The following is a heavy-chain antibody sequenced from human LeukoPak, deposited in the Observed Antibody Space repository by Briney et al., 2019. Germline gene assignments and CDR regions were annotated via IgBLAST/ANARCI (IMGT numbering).Heavy chain of an antibody. Sequence: ASVKVSCKASGYTFTSYDINWVRQATGQGLEWMGWMNPNSGNTGYAQKFQGRVTMTRNTSISTAYMELSSLRSEDTAVYYCARGLATQNPNHRVYGYWGQGTLVTVSS. CDR2: MNPNSGNT. J-gene: IGHJ4*02. D-gene: IGHD5/OR15-5a*01. CDR1: GYTFTSYD. CDR3: ARGLATQNPNHRVYGY. V-gene: IGHV1-8*01.